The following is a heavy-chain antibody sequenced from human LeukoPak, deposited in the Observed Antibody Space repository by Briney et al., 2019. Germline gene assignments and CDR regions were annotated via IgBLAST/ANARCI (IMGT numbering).Heavy chain of an antibody. CDR2: IYYSGST. V-gene: IGHV4-59*01. Sequence: SETLSLTCTVSGGSISTYYWTWIRQPPGKGLEWIGYIYYSGSTNYNPSLKSRVTISLDTSKNQFSLKLNSVTAADTAVYYCARRVATTGIYAFDIWGQGTMVTVSS. J-gene: IGHJ3*02. CDR1: GGSISTYY. CDR3: ARRVATTGIYAFDI. D-gene: IGHD1-1*01.